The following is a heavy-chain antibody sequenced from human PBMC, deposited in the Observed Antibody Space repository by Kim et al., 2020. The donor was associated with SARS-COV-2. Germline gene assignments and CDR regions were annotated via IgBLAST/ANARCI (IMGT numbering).Heavy chain of an antibody. CDR2: INHSGST. V-gene: IGHV4-34*01. CDR3: ARGCNSGHYYYYYGMDV. D-gene: IGHD3-10*01. CDR1: GGSFSGYY. J-gene: IGHJ6*02. Sequence: SETLSLTCAVYGGSFSGYYWSWIRQPPGKGLEWIGEINHSGSTNYNPSLKSRVTISVDTSKNQFSLKLSSVTAADTAVYYCARGCNSGHYYYYYGMDVWGQGTTVTVSS.